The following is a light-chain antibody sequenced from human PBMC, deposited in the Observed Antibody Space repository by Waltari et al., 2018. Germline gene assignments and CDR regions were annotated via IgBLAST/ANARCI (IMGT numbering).Light chain of an antibody. CDR3: CSLTSSRTVI. J-gene: IGLJ2*01. CDR1: TGDVGAYNY. CDR2: DVA. V-gene: IGLV2-14*03. Sequence: QSALTQSASVSESPGQSITISCTGTTGDVGAYNYVSWYQQLPGKAPKLLIYDVANRPSGVSDRFSGSKSGNTASLIISGLQAEDEADYYCCSLTSSRTVIFGGGTKLTVL.